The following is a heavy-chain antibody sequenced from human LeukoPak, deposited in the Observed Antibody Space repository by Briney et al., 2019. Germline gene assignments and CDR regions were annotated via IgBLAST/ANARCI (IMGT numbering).Heavy chain of an antibody. CDR2: ISSDGSIK. J-gene: IGHJ4*02. D-gene: IGHD3-10*01. CDR1: GFSFSSYD. Sequence: GGSLRLSCAASGFSFSSYDMHWVRQAPGKGLEWVALISSDGSIKYYADSVKGRFTISRDNSKNTVYLQMNSLRAEDTAMYYCTTFYYGSGSFDYWGQGTLVTVSS. CDR3: TTFYYGSGSFDY. V-gene: IGHV3-30*03.